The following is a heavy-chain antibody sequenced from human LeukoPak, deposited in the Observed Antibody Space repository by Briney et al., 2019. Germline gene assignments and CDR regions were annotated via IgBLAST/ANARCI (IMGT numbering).Heavy chain of an antibody. CDR3: ARDLDLWLRYALDY. V-gene: IGHV3-7*01. D-gene: IGHD5-12*01. CDR1: GFTFTNYW. CDR2: IKQDGSEK. Sequence: GGSLRLSCAASGFTFTNYWMSWVRQAPGKGLEWVANIKQDGSEKYYVDSVKGRFTISRDNAKNSLYLQMNSLRAEDTAVYYCARDLDLWLRYALDYWGQGTLVTVSS. J-gene: IGHJ4*02.